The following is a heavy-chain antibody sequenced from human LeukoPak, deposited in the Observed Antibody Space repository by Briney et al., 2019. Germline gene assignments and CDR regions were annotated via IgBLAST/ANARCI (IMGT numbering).Heavy chain of an antibody. D-gene: IGHD2-2*01. V-gene: IGHV1-18*01. CDR1: GYTFTSYG. CDR2: ISAYNGNT. J-gene: IGHJ4*02. CDR3: ASSLRRSTTGYFDY. Sequence: ASVKVSCKASGYTFTSYGISWVRQAPGQGLEWMGWISAYNGNTNYAQKLQGRVTMTTDTSTSTAYMELRSLRSDGTAVYYCASSLRRSTTGYFDYWGQGTLVTVSS.